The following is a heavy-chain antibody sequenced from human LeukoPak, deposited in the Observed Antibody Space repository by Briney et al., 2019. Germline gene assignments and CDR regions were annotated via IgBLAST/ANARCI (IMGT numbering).Heavy chain of an antibody. CDR3: AASPPLNSGSYNYFDY. D-gene: IGHD1-26*01. V-gene: IGHV4-59*01. CDR1: GXSISSYY. CDR2: IYYSGST. J-gene: IGHJ4*02. Sequence: SETLSLTCTVSGXSISSYYWSWIRQPPGKGLEWIGYIYYSGSTNYNPSLKSRVTISVDTSKNQFSLKLSSVTAADTAVYYCAASPPLNSGSYNYFDYWGQGTLVTVSS.